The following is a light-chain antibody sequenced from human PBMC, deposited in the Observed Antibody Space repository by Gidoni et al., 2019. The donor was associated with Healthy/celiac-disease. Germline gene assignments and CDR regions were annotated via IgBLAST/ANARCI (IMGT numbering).Light chain of an antibody. J-gene: IGKJ2*01. CDR3: QQYNSYSYT. Sequence: DIQMTQSPSTLYASVGDRVTITCRASQSISSWLAWYQQKPGKAPKLLIYKASSFESGVPSRFSGSGSGTEFTLTISSLQPDDFATYYCQQYNSYSYTFGQGTKLEIK. CDR2: KAS. CDR1: QSISSW. V-gene: IGKV1-5*03.